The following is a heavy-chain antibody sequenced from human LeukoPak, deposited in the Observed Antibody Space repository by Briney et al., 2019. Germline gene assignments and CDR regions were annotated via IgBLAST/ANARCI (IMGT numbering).Heavy chain of an antibody. J-gene: IGHJ5*02. Sequence: GASVKVSCKASGGTFSSYAISWVRQAPGQGLEWMGGIIPIFGTANYAQKFQGRVTITTDESTSTAYMELSSLRSEDTAVYYCARGPRNWFDPCGQGTLVTVSS. CDR3: ARGPRNWFDP. V-gene: IGHV1-69*05. CDR1: GGTFSSYA. CDR2: IIPIFGTA.